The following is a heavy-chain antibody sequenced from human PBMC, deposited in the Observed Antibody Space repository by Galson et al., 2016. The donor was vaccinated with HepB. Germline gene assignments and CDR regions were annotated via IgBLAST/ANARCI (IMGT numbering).Heavy chain of an antibody. D-gene: IGHD3-3*01. J-gene: IGHJ6*02. V-gene: IGHV1-69*13. CDR2: IIPISGTT. CDR3: ARILEWLTNYYRAMDV. CDR1: GGTFSSYA. Sequence: SVKVSCKASGGTFSSYAFSWVRQAPGQGLEWMGGIIPISGTTNHAQQFQGRVTITADEPKSTANMELRSLRSDDTAVYYCARILEWLTNYYRAMDVWGQGTTVTVSS.